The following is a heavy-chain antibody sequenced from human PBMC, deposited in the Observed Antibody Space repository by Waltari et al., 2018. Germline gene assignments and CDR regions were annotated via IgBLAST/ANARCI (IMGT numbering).Heavy chain of an antibody. CDR1: GYPLTALS. Sequence: QVQLVQSGAEVKKPGASVKVSCKVAGYPLTALSMPWVRQAPGKGLEWMGGFDPEDGETIYAQKFQGRVTMTEDTSTDTAYMELSSLRSEDTAVYYCAGSSGWYYYYMDVWGKGTTVTVSS. CDR3: AGSSGWYYYYMDV. CDR2: FDPEDGET. D-gene: IGHD6-19*01. J-gene: IGHJ6*03. V-gene: IGHV1-24*01.